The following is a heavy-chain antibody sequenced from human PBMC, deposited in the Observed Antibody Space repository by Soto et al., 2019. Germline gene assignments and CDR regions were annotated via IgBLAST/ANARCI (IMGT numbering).Heavy chain of an antibody. CDR2: ISPDGTIP. CDR1: GFTFSNYW. D-gene: IGHD3-10*01. CDR3: ARFRGDAFDI. J-gene: IGHJ3*02. V-gene: IGHV3-74*01. Sequence: EVQLVESGGGLVQPGGSLRLSCAVSGFTFSNYWMHWVRQAPGKGLVWVSTISPDGTIPDYTDSVKGRLAISRDNAKSTLFLQITSRRPEDTAVYYCARFRGDAFDIWGQGTMVTVSS.